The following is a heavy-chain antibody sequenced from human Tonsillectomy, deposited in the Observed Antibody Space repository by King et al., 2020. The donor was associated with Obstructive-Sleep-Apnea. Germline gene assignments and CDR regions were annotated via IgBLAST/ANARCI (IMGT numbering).Heavy chain of an antibody. CDR2: ISGSGGST. CDR3: AKDRAFYYYDSNGYQDY. CDR1: GFTFSSYA. J-gene: IGHJ4*02. V-gene: IGHV3-23*04. D-gene: IGHD3-22*01. Sequence: DVQLVESGGGLVQPGGSLRLSCAASGFTFSSYAMSWVRQAPGKGLEWVSAISGSGGSTYYADSVNGRFTISRDNSKNTLYLQMNSLRAEDTAVYYCAKDRAFYYYDSNGYQDYWGQGTLVTVSS.